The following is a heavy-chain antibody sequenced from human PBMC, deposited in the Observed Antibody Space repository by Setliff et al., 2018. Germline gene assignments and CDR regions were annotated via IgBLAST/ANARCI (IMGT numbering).Heavy chain of an antibody. CDR3: ARTCSGSGCYAGLES. V-gene: IGHV3-7*01. J-gene: IGHJ4*02. CDR1: GFSFSIFW. Sequence: SGGSLRLSCAGSGFSFSIFWMSWVRQAPGKGLEWVATIKQDGSEKFYVDSVKGRFTISRDNAKNSLYLQMDSLRVEDTAMYFCARTCSGSGCYAGLESWGQGTPVTVSS. D-gene: IGHD2-15*01. CDR2: IKQDGSEK.